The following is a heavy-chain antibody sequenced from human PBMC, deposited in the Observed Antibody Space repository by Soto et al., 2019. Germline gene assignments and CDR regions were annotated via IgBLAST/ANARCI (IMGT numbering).Heavy chain of an antibody. J-gene: IGHJ3*01. CDR2: LAWDGGSI. CDR3: VRDDAFDL. V-gene: IGHV3-9*01. Sequence: EVQLVESGGGLVQPGRSLRLSCAGSGFTLDDYPMHWVRQAPGKGLEWVAGLAWDGGSIEYVDSVEGRFTISRDNGKNSLYLQMSSLRDEDTALYYCVRDDAFDLWGQGTQVTVSS. CDR1: GFTLDDYP.